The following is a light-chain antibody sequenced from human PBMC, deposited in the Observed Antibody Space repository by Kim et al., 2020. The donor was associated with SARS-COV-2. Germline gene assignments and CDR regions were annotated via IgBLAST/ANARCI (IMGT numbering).Light chain of an antibody. Sequence: DIQMTQSPSSLSASVGDRVTITCRASQTITTYLNWYQQKPGKAPNLLVYDASKLHDGVPSRFSGSGSGTDFTLTISSLQPEDFATYYCQQSYSTTWTFGHGTKV. CDR1: QTITTY. CDR3: QQSYSTTWT. CDR2: DAS. J-gene: IGKJ1*01. V-gene: IGKV1-39*01.